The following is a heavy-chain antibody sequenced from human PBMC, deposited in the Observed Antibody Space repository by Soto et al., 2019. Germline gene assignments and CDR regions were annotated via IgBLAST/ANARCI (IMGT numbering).Heavy chain of an antibody. CDR3: ARLRPDYYDSSGYFPPRDAFDI. Sequence: PSVKVSCKASGGTFSSSAISWVRQAPGQGLEWMGGIIPIFGTANYAQKFQGRVTITADESTSTAYMELSSLRSEDTAVYYCARLRPDYYDSSGYFPPRDAFDIWGQGTMVTVSS. CDR2: IIPIFGTA. J-gene: IGHJ3*02. D-gene: IGHD3-22*01. V-gene: IGHV1-69*13. CDR1: GGTFSSSA.